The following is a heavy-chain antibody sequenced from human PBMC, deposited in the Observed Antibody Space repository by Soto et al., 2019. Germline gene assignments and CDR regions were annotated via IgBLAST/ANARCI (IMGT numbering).Heavy chain of an antibody. CDR3: ARKTGGYGHFDD. Sequence: QVQLRESGPGLVKPSDTLSLSCSVSGYSISGDNWWGWIRQPPGKGLEWIGYISSSGNTHYNPSLESHVTMSVDTSRNQFSLKLSSVTAVDTAVYYCARKTGGYGHFDDWGQGTLVTFSS. CDR2: ISSSGNT. D-gene: IGHD2-8*02. J-gene: IGHJ4*02. V-gene: IGHV4-28*01. CDR1: GYSISGDNW.